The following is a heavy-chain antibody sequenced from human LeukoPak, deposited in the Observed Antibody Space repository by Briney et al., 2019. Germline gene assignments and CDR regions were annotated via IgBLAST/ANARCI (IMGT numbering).Heavy chain of an antibody. J-gene: IGHJ4*02. CDR3: ARAKQWLVRYSFDY. Sequence: SETLSLTCTVSGGSISSYYWSWIRQPPGKGLEWIGYIYYSGSTNYNPSLKSRVTISVDTSKNQFSLKLSSVTAADTAVYYCARAKQWLVRYSFDYWGQGTLVTVSS. V-gene: IGHV4-59*01. D-gene: IGHD6-19*01. CDR1: GGSISSYY. CDR2: IYYSGST.